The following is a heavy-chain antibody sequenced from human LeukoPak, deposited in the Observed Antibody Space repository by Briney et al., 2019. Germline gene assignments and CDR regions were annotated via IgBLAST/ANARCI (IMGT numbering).Heavy chain of an antibody. CDR1: GYTFTSYY. CDR2: INPSGGST. D-gene: IGHD3-16*01. Sequence: ASVKVSCKASGYTFTSYYMHWVRQAPGQGLEWMGIINPSGGSTSYAQKFQGRVTMTRDTSTSTVYMELSGLRSEDTAVYYCARDIKPVTYYDYVWGSPIDYWGQGTLVTVSS. V-gene: IGHV1-46*01. J-gene: IGHJ4*02. CDR3: ARDIKPVTYYDYVWGSPIDY.